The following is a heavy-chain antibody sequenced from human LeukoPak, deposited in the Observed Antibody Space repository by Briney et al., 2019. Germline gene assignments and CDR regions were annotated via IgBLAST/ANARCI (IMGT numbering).Heavy chain of an antibody. CDR1: GGSISTGNYW. CDR2: IFHTGKT. V-gene: IGHV4-39*01. CDR3: ARQMGVGVWALDY. D-gene: IGHD3-16*01. Sequence: PSETLSLTCDVSGGSISTGNYWWGWLRQPPGKGLEWIGIIFHTGKTHDNPSLKSRASMSVDTSKNQFSLRLSAVTAADTAVYYCARQMGVGVWALDYWGQGALVTVSS. J-gene: IGHJ4*02.